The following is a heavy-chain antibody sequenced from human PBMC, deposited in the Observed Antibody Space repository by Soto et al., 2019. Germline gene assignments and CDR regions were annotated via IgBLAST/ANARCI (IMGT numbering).Heavy chain of an antibody. CDR2: IYYSGST. V-gene: IGHV4-31*03. CDR3: ARNPRIAAPRKENWFDP. D-gene: IGHD6-6*01. J-gene: IGHJ5*02. Sequence: QVQLQESGPGLVKPSQTLSLTCTVSGGSISSGGYYWSWIRQHPGKGLEWIGYIYYSGSTYYNPYLKSRVTITVDTSKNQFAMKLRSVTAADTALYYCARNPRIAAPRKENWFDPWGQGTLVTVSS. CDR1: GGSISSGGYY.